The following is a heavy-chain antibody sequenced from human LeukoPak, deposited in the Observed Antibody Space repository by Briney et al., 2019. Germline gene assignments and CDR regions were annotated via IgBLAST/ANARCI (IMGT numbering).Heavy chain of an antibody. CDR1: GYTFTGYY. CDR3: HVLRFLVWLGDKGPDAFDI. D-gene: IGHD3-3*01. J-gene: IGHJ3*02. V-gene: IGHV1-2*06. Sequence: GASVKVSCKASGYTFTGYYMHWVRQAPGQGLEWMGRINPNSGGTNYAQKFQGRVTMTRDTSISTAYMELSRLRSDDTAVYYCHVLRFLVWLGDKGPDAFDIWGQGTMVTVSS. CDR2: INPNSGGT.